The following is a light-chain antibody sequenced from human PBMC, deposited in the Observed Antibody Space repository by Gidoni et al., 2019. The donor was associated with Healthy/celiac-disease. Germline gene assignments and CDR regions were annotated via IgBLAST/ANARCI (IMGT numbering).Light chain of an antibody. CDR3: NSRDSSGNHLGV. V-gene: IGLV3-19*01. J-gene: IGLJ2*01. CDR2: GKN. CDR1: SLRSYY. Sequence: STGLTQDTAVSVALGQTVRITCQGDSLRSYYASWYQQKPGQAPVLVIYGKNNRPSGIPDRFSGSSSGNTASLTLTGAQAEDEADYYCNSRDSSGNHLGVFGGGTKLTVL.